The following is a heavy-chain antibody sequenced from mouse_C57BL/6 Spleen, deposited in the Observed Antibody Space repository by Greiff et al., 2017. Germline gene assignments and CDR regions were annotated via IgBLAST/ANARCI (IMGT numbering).Heavy chain of an antibody. Sequence: QVQLKQPGAELVMPGASVKLSCKASGYTFTSYWMHWVKQRPGQGLEWIGEIDPSDSYTNYNQKFKGKSTLTVDKSSSTAYMQLSSLTSEDSAVDYCARWCEKYYLDYWGQGTTLTVAS. J-gene: IGHJ2*01. D-gene: IGHD1-1*02. CDR3: ARWCEKYYLDY. CDR2: IDPSDSYT. CDR1: GYTFTSYW. V-gene: IGHV1-69*01.